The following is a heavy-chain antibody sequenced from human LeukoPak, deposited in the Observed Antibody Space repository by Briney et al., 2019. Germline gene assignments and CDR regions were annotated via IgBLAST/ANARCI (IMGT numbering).Heavy chain of an antibody. D-gene: IGHD6-13*01. V-gene: IGHV3-49*03. J-gene: IGHJ6*03. CDR2: IRSKAYGGTT. Sequence: PGGSLRLSCTASGFTFGDYAMSWFRQAPGKGLEWVGFIRSKAYGGTTEYAASVKGRFTISRDDSKSIAYLQMNSLKTEDTAVYYCTRAYSRDVYYMDVWGKGTTVTVSS. CDR3: TRAYSRDVYYMDV. CDR1: GFTFGDYA.